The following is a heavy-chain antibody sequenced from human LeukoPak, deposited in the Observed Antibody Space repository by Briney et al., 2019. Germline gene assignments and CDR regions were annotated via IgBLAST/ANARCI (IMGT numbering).Heavy chain of an antibody. CDR2: ISAYNGNT. CDR3: ARGIAAAGIDY. Sequence: ASVKVSCKASGYTFTSYGISWVRQAPGQGLEWMGWISAYNGNTNYAQKLQGRVTITRNTSISTAYMELSSLRSEDTAVYYCARGIAAAGIDYWGQGTLVTVSS. CDR1: GYTFTSYG. V-gene: IGHV1-18*01. J-gene: IGHJ4*02. D-gene: IGHD6-13*01.